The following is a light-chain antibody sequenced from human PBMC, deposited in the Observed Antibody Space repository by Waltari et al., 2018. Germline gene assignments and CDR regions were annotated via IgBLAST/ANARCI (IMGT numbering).Light chain of an antibody. J-gene: IGKJ2*01. V-gene: IGKV1-33*01. Sequence: DIQMTQSPSSLSASVGDSVTITCQASQDISNHLNWYQQKPGKAPNLVIYDASNLETGVPSRFSGSGSGTDFTFTIASLQPEDIATYHCQQYDNPPYTFGQGTKLEI. CDR3: QQYDNPPYT. CDR2: DAS. CDR1: QDISNH.